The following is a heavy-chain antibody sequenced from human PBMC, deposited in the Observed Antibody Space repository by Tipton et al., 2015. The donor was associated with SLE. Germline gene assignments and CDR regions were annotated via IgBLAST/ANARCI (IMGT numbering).Heavy chain of an antibody. CDR3: AREPVYYYYMDV. CDR1: GASISSSNYY. V-gene: IGHV4-39*07. CDR2: IFYTGNT. Sequence: TLSLTCSVSGASISSSNYYWVWIRQLPGKGLEWIGGIFYTGNTFYTPSLKSRVTISFDTSKNQFSLRLNSVTAADTAVYYCAREPVYYYYMDVWGQGTLVTVSS. J-gene: IGHJ6*03.